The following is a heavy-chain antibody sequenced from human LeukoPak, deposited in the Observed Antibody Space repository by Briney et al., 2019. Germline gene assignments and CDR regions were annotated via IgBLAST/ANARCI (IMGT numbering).Heavy chain of an antibody. Sequence: SETLSLTCTVSGGSISSYYWSWIRQPPGKGLEWIGRIYTSGSTNYNPSLKSRVTMSVDTSKNQFSLKLSSVTAADTAVYYCARDLGMVRGVIFVRWFDPWGQGTLVTVSS. J-gene: IGHJ5*02. CDR1: GGSISSYY. V-gene: IGHV4-4*07. D-gene: IGHD3-10*01. CDR2: IYTSGST. CDR3: ARDLGMVRGVIFVRWFDP.